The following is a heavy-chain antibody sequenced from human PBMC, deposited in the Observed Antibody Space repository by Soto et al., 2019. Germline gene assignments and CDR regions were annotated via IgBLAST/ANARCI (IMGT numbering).Heavy chain of an antibody. CDR3: AKDQVYSSGPHWFDP. D-gene: IGHD6-19*01. V-gene: IGHV3-23*01. Sequence: GGSLRLSCAASGFTFSSYAMSWVRQAPGKGLEWVSAISVSGGSTYYADSVKGRFTISRDNSKNTLYLQMNSLRAQDTAVYYCAKDQVYSSGPHWFDPWGQGTLVTVSS. J-gene: IGHJ5*02. CDR1: GFTFSSYA. CDR2: ISVSGGST.